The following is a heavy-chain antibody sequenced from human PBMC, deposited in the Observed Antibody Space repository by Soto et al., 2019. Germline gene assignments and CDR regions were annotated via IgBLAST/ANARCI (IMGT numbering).Heavy chain of an antibody. V-gene: IGHV4-59*07. CDR3: ARAPEYFYYYGMDV. Sequence: SDTLSLTCTVSGGSISSYYWSWIRQPPGKGLEWIGYIYYSGSTNYNPSLKSRVTISVDTSKNQFSLKLSSVTAADTAVYYCARAPEYFYYYGMDVWGQGTTVTVSS. D-gene: IGHD3-9*01. CDR2: IYYSGST. J-gene: IGHJ6*02. CDR1: GGSISSYY.